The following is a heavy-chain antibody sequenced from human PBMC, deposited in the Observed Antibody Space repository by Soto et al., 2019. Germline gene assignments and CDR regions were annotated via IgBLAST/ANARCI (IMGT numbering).Heavy chain of an antibody. V-gene: IGHV1-69*13. Sequence: SVKVSCKASGGTFSSFGISWVRQAPGQGLEWMGGIIPVFGRPNYAQRFRGRLTITADESTNTSYMELIDLTSEDTAVYYCAREASGYDFWGQGTQVTVLL. CDR1: GGTFSSFG. CDR3: AREASGYDF. CDR2: IIPVFGRP. J-gene: IGHJ1*01. D-gene: IGHD5-12*01.